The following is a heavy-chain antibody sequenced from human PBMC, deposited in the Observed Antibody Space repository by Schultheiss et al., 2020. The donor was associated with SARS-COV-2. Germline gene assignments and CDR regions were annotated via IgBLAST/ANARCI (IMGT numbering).Heavy chain of an antibody. J-gene: IGHJ4*02. Sequence: SETLSLTCTVSGGSISSYYWSWIRQPPGKGLEWIGYIYYSGSTNYNPSLQSRVTISVDTSKNQFSLKLSSVTAADTAVYYCARIPDYGDYVSFDYWGQGTLVTVSS. CDR3: ARIPDYGDYVSFDY. V-gene: IGHV4-59*01. CDR1: GGSISSYY. CDR2: IYYSGST. D-gene: IGHD4-17*01.